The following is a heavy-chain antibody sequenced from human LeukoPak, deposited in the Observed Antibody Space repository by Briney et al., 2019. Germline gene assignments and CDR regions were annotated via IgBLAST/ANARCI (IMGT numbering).Heavy chain of an antibody. CDR3: VRSLVTTTPVFDD. Sequence: ASVKDSCKPSGYTFTAYYLHWLRQAPGQGPEWMAWINPNGGATNSAQRFQGGVTMTRDTSISTAYMELSNLRSDDTAVYYCVRSLVTTTPVFDDWGQGTLVTVSS. V-gene: IGHV1-2*02. CDR2: INPNGGAT. CDR1: GYTFTAYY. J-gene: IGHJ4*02. D-gene: IGHD4-17*01.